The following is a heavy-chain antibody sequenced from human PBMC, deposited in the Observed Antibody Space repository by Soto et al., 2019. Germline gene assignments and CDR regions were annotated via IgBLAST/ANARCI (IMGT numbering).Heavy chain of an antibody. V-gene: IGHV3-23*01. CDR1: GFTFSSYW. CDR2: VSQSGDDK. Sequence: PGGSLRLSCAASGFTFSSYWMSGGRQAPGEGLGWVSDVSQSGDDKYYADSVKGRFTISRDNSKNTLYLQMNSLRAEDTAVYYWSNDFGPYDILVAYTTFGSWGQGTLVTVSS. J-gene: IGHJ4*02. D-gene: IGHD3-9*01. CDR3: SNDFGPYDILVAYTTFGS.